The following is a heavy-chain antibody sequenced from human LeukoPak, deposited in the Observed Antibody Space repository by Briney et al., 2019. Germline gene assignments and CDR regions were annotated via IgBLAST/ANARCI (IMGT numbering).Heavy chain of an antibody. CDR1: GFTFRDFG. D-gene: IGHD6-13*01. CDR2: NSGGGDNI. CDR3: AKEVYSSIWYPIFEY. Sequence: GSLRLSCAASGFTFRDFGMSWVRQAPGKGLEWVSTNSGGGDNIYYADSVKGRLTISRDNSKNTLFLRINSLRVEDTAVYYCAKEVYSSIWYPIFEYRGQGTLVTVSS. J-gene: IGHJ4*02. V-gene: IGHV3-23*01.